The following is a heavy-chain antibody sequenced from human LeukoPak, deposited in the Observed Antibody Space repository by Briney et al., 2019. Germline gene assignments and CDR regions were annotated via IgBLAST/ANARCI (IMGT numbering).Heavy chain of an antibody. CDR3: AKAPGYSYGYKIDY. CDR1: GFTFSSYG. Sequence: GGSLRLPCAASGFTFSSYGMHWVRQAPGKGLEWVAVISYDGSNKYYADSVKGRFTISRDNSKNTLYLQMNSLRAEDTAVYYCAKAPGYSYGYKIDYWGQGTLVTVSS. J-gene: IGHJ4*02. CDR2: ISYDGSNK. V-gene: IGHV3-30*18. D-gene: IGHD5-18*01.